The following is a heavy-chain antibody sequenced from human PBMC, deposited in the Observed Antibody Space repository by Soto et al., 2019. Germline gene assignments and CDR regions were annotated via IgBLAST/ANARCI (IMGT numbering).Heavy chain of an antibody. CDR3: ARTADVSFLFDP. J-gene: IGHJ5*02. V-gene: IGHV4-31*03. Sequence: SETLSLTCTVSGGSISSGGYYWSWIRQHPGKGLEWIGYIYYSGSTYYNPSLKSRVTISVDTSKNQFSLKLSSVTAADTAVYYCARTADVSFLFDPWGQGTLVTVSS. CDR1: GGSISSGGYY. D-gene: IGHD3-16*01. CDR2: IYYSGST.